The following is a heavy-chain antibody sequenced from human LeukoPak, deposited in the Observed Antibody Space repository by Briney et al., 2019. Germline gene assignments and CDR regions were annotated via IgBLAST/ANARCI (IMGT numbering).Heavy chain of an antibody. Sequence: SETLSLTCTVSGYPISSGDYWGWIRQPPGKGLEWIGSIYHSGSIYYNPSLKSRVTISVDTSKNQFSLKLSSVTAADTAVYYCARAFRPALYYYDSSGYYYFDYWGQGTLVTASS. J-gene: IGHJ4*02. V-gene: IGHV4-38-2*02. CDR2: IYHSGSI. CDR1: GYPISSGDY. CDR3: ARAFRPALYYYDSSGYYYFDY. D-gene: IGHD3-22*01.